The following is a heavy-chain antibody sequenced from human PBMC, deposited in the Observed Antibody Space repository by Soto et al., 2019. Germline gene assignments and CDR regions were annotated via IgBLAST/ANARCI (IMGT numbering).Heavy chain of an antibody. CDR1: GFTFSSYS. V-gene: IGHV3-48*02. CDR2: ISSGSKTI. D-gene: IGHD1-26*01. CDR3: AREDILGARSFDY. J-gene: IGHJ4*02. Sequence: ESGGGLVQGGGSLRLSCAASGFTFSSYSVNWVRQAPGKGLEWVSYISSGSKTIYYADSVKGRFTVSRDNAKNSQYLQMNSLRDEDTAIYYCAREDILGARSFDYWGQGTLVTVSS.